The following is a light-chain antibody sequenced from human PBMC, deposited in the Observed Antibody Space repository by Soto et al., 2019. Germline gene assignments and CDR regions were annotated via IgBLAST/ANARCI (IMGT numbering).Light chain of an antibody. CDR3: ASWDDCLNVV. J-gene: IGLJ2*01. CDR2: SNN. Sequence: QSVLTQPPSASGTPGQRVTISCSGSSSNIGSNTVNWYQQLPGTAPKLLIYSNNQRPSGVPDRFSGSKSGTSASLAIIGRQSEDEADYYCASWDDCLNVVFGGGTKLTVL. V-gene: IGLV1-44*01. CDR1: SSNIGSNT.